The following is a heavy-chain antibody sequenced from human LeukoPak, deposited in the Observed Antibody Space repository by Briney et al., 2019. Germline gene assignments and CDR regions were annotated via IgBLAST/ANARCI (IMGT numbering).Heavy chain of an antibody. D-gene: IGHD2-8*01. CDR3: ARVSNPVYPSSGHLDY. V-gene: IGHV3-53*01. J-gene: IGHJ4*02. CDR1: GFTVSSNS. Sequence: PGGSLRLSCAASGFTVSSNSMSWVRQAPGKGLEWVSVIYSGDSTYYADSVKGRFTISRDNSKNTLYLQMNSLRAEDTAVYYCARVSNPVYPSSGHLDYWGQGTLVTVSS. CDR2: IYSGDST.